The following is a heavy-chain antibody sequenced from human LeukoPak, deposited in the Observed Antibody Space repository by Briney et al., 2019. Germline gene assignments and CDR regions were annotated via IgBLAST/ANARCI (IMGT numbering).Heavy chain of an antibody. CDR1: GFTFSNYA. CDR2: IKSKTDGGTT. V-gene: IGHV3-15*01. D-gene: IGHD6-19*01. Sequence: GGSLRLSCAASGFTFSNYAMSWVRQAPGKWLEWVGRIKSKTDGGTTDYAAPVKGRFTISRDDSKNTLYLQMNSLKTEDTAVYYCTTEGSSGWGAYYYYYYMDVWGKGTTVTVSS. J-gene: IGHJ6*03. CDR3: TTEGSSGWGAYYYYYYMDV.